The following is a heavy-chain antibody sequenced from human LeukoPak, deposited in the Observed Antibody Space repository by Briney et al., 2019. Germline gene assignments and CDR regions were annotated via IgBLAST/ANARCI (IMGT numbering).Heavy chain of an antibody. Sequence: GGSLRLSCTASGFTVSSNYMSWVRQAPGKGLEWVSVIYSGGSTYYADSVKGRFTISRHNSKNTLYLQMNSLRAEDTAVYYCSQGIAVAGTHYGMDVWGQGTTVTVSS. CDR2: IYSGGST. CDR3: SQGIAVAGTHYGMDV. J-gene: IGHJ6*02. V-gene: IGHV3-53*04. CDR1: GFTVSSNY. D-gene: IGHD6-19*01.